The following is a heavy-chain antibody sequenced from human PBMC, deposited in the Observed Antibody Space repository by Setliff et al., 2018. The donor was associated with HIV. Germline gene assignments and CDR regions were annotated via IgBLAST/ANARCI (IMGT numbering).Heavy chain of an antibody. CDR3: AKPYRGSVVRDQGYMDV. CDR2: ISNNGGKT. V-gene: IGHV3-23*01. CDR1: GFTFSSYA. D-gene: IGHD3-10*01. J-gene: IGHJ6*03. Sequence: PGGSLRLSCAASGFTFSSYAMTWVRQAPGKGLEWVSSISNNGGKTYYADSVKGRFTISGDNSKNTLYLQMNSLRAEDTAVYYCAKPYRGSVVRDQGYMDVWGKGTTVTVSS.